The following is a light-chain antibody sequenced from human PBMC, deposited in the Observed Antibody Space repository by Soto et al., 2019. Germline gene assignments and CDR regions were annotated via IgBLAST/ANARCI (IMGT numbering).Light chain of an antibody. V-gene: IGLV2-14*01. CDR3: SSYTSSSTAV. Sequence: QSVLTKPASVSGSPGQSITISCTGTSSDVGGYNYVSWYQQHPGKAPKLMIYDVSNRPSGVSNRFSGSKSSNTASLTISGLQAEDEADYYCSSYTSSSTAVFGGGTQLTVL. CDR1: SSDVGGYNY. CDR2: DVS. J-gene: IGLJ7*01.